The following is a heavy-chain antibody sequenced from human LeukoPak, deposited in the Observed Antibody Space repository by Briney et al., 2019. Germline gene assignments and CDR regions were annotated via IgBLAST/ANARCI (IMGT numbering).Heavy chain of an antibody. CDR3: AKDNRRFGELFSDY. CDR1: GFTFSSYA. CDR2: ISGSGGST. Sequence: GGALRLSCAASGFTFSSYAMSWVRQAPGKGLGWVSAISGSGGSTYYADSVKGRFTISRDNSKNTLYLRMNSLRAEDTAVYYCAKDNRRFGELFSDYWGQGTLVTVSS. D-gene: IGHD3-10*01. J-gene: IGHJ4*02. V-gene: IGHV3-23*01.